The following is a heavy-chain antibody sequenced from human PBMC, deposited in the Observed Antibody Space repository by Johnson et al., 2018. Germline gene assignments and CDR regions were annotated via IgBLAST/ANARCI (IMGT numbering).Heavy chain of an antibody. CDR2: IHYSGST. D-gene: IGHD2-15*01. CDR1: TGSINSYY. Sequence: QVQLVQSGPGLVKXSETXSLXCSVSTGSINSYYWTWIRQPPGKGLEWIGNIHYSGSTKSNPPLKSRVTMSVDTSKKQISLRLTSVTAADTAVYYCAGFCSGGTCPDYWGQGTLVTVSS. CDR3: AGFCSGGTCPDY. J-gene: IGHJ4*02. V-gene: IGHV4-59*01.